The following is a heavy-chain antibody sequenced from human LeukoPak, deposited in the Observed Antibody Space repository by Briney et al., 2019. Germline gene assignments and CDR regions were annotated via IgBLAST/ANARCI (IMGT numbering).Heavy chain of an antibody. V-gene: IGHV3-13*01. D-gene: IGHD4-17*01. J-gene: IGHJ5*02. CDR3: ARDMDYGGWFDP. CDR1: GFTFSAFD. Sequence: PGGSLRLSCVASGFTFSAFDMHWVRQVTGEGLEWVSGISIAGDTFYPGSVKGRFTIPRENAKNSLYLQMNSLRAEDTAVYYCARDMDYGGWFDPWGQGTLVTVSS. CDR2: ISIAGDT.